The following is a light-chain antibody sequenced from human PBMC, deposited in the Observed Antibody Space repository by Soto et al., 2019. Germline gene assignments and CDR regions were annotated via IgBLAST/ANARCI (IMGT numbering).Light chain of an antibody. Sequence: EVVLTQSPGTLSLSPGERATLSCRASQSISQSLAWYQQRPGQSPRLLIYDASRRATGIPDRFTGSGFGTDFTLTISSLQPDDFATYYCQQYNSYRTFGQGTKVDIK. V-gene: IGKV3-20*01. CDR1: QSISQS. CDR3: QQYNSYRT. CDR2: DAS. J-gene: IGKJ1*01.